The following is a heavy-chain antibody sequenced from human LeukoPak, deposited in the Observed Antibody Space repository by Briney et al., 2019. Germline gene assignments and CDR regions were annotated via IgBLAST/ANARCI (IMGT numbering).Heavy chain of an antibody. CDR1: GFTFSSYG. V-gene: IGHV3-7*01. CDR2: IKQDGSEE. Sequence: GRSLRLSCAASGFTFSSYGMHWVRQAPGKGLEWVASIKQDGSEEYYVDSVKGRFTISRDNAKNSLYLQMNSLRAEDTAVYYCTRESPYSARGQPSDYWGQGTLVTVSS. J-gene: IGHJ4*02. CDR3: TRESPYSARGQPSDY. D-gene: IGHD6-6*01.